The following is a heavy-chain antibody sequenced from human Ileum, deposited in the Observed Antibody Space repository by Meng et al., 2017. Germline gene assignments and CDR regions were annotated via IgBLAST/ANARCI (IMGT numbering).Heavy chain of an antibody. CDR2: IFDTGPP. J-gene: IGHJ5*02. CDR3: AASLDGNRFDP. V-gene: IGHV4-30-4*01. CDR1: GGSISSGDYY. Sequence: VQLQESGPGLVKSSQTLSLTCTVSGGSISSGDYYWSWIRQPPGKGLEWIGYIFDTGPPSYSPPLRSRLSISMDTSKNQFSLRLTSVSAADTAVYYCAASLDGNRFDPWGHGTLVTVSS. D-gene: IGHD1-26*01.